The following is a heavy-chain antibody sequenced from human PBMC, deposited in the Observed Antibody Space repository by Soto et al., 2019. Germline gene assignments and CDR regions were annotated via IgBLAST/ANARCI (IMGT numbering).Heavy chain of an antibody. V-gene: IGHV4-31*03. CDR3: ARSYSSPSPFDY. D-gene: IGHD6-6*01. J-gene: IGHJ4*02. Sequence: SETLSLTCTVSGGSISSGGYYWSWIRQHPGKGLEWIGYIYYSGSTYYNPSLKSRVTISVDTSKNQFSLKLSSVTAADTAVYYCARSYSSPSPFDYWGQGTLVTVSS. CDR2: IYYSGST. CDR1: GGSISSGGYY.